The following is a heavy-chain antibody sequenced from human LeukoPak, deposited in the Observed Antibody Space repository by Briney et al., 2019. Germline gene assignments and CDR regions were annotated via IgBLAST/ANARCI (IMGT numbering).Heavy chain of an antibody. V-gene: IGHV1-18*04. CDR1: GYTFTSYG. CDR3: ARFTTRWFGELLYYYYGMDA. Sequence: ASVKVSCKASGYTFTSYGISWVRQAPGQGLEWMGWISAYNGNTNYAQKLQGRVTMTTDTSTSTAYMELRSLRSDDTAVYYCARFTTRWFGELLYYYYGMDAWGKGTTVTVSS. CDR2: ISAYNGNT. D-gene: IGHD3-10*01. J-gene: IGHJ6*04.